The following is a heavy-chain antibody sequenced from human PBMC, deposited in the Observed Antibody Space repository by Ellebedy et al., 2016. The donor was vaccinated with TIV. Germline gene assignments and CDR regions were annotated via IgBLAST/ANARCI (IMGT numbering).Heavy chain of an antibody. V-gene: IGHV3-48*01. CDR1: GFTFSSYS. Sequence: GESLKISXAASGFTFSSYSMNWVRQAPGKGLEWVSYISSSSSTIYYADSVKGRFTISRDNAKNSLYLQMNSLRAEDTAVYYCARAPYDSSGTCFDYWGQGTLVTVSS. CDR2: ISSSSSTI. D-gene: IGHD3-22*01. CDR3: ARAPYDSSGTCFDY. J-gene: IGHJ4*02.